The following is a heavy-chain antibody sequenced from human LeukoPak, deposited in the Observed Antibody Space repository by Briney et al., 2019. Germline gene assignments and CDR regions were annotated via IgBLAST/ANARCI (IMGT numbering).Heavy chain of an antibody. CDR3: RSEMATMGVDY. D-gene: IGHD5-24*01. CDR1: GYIFTDYY. J-gene: IGHJ4*02. CDR2: IIPIPGIA. Sequence: SVKVSCKASGYIFTDYYMHWVRQAPGQGLEWMGRIIPIPGIANYAQKFQGRVTITADKSTSTAYMELSSLRSEDTAVYYCRSEMATMGVDYWGQGTLVTVSS. V-gene: IGHV1-69*02.